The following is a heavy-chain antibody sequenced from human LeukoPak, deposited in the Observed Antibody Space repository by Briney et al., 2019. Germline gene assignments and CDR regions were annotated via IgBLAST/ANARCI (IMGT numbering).Heavy chain of an antibody. Sequence: SETLSLTCTVSGGSISSSSYYWGWIRQPPGKGLEWIGSIYYSGSTYYNPSLKSRVTISVDTSKNQFSLKLSSVTAADTAVYYCARGPRILAAGSYYFDYWGQGSLVTVSS. J-gene: IGHJ4*02. CDR3: ARGPRILAAGSYYFDY. CDR2: IYYSGST. D-gene: IGHD6-13*01. V-gene: IGHV4-39*07. CDR1: GGSISSSSYY.